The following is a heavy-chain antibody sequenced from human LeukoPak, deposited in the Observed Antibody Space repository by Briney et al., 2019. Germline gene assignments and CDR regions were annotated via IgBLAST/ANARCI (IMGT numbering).Heavy chain of an antibody. Sequence: GSLRLSCAASRFTFRSYWMHWVRQAPGKGLVWVSRINSDGSSTSYADSVRGRFTISRDNAKNTLYLQMNSLRAEDTAVYYCARNGGLRVQNRYYGMDVWGQGTTVTVSS. D-gene: IGHD3-16*01. CDR1: RFTFRSYW. J-gene: IGHJ6*02. V-gene: IGHV3-74*01. CDR3: ARNGGLRVQNRYYGMDV. CDR2: INSDGSST.